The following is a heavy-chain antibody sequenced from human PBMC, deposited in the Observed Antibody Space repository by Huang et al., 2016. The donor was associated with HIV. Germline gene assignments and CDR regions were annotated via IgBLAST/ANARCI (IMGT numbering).Heavy chain of an antibody. CDR1: GGSFRNFA. CDR3: ATVDYYDTSGPQRGYFDN. Sequence: QVQLVQSGAEVKKPGSSVKVSCKASGGSFRNFAIGWVRQAPGQGLEWMGGISPTLGTANYAQKFQGRGTIIADESTSTAYMELSSLRSEDTAVYYCATVDYYDTSGPQRGYFDNWGQGTLVTVSS. J-gene: IGHJ4*02. V-gene: IGHV1-69*01. CDR2: ISPTLGTA. D-gene: IGHD3-22*01.